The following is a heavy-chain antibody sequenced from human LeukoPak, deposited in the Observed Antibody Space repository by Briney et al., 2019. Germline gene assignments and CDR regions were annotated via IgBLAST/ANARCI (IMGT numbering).Heavy chain of an antibody. CDR1: GYTFTSYY. CDR2: INPSGGST. V-gene: IGHV1-46*01. J-gene: IGHJ4*02. Sequence: ASVKISCKASGYTFTSYYMHWVRQAPGQGLEWMGIINPSGGSTSYAQKFQGRVTMTRDMSTSTVYMELSSLRSEDTAVYYCAREDGPPRGGFDYWGQGTLVTVSS. D-gene: IGHD3-16*01. CDR3: AREDGPPRGGFDY.